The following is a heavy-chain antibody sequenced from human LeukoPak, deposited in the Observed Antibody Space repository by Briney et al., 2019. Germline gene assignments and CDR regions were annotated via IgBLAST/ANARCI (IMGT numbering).Heavy chain of an antibody. CDR3: AKEPRENSGYYVSGWFDP. CDR2: ISGSGGST. J-gene: IGHJ5*02. CDR1: GFTFSSYA. V-gene: IGHV3-23*01. D-gene: IGHD5-12*01. Sequence: GGSLRLSCAASGFTFSSYAMSWVRQAPGKGLEWVSAISGSGGSTYYADSVKGRFTISRDNSKNTLFLQMNSLRAEDTAVYYCAKEPRENSGYYVSGWFDPWGQGTPVTVSS.